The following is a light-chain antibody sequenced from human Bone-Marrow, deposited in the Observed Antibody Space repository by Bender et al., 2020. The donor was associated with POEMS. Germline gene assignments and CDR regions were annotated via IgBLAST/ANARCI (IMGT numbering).Light chain of an antibody. CDR2: SNY. Sequence: QSVLTQPPSASGTPGQSVIISCSGSSSNIGANYVYWYHHLPGTAPRLVVYSNYQRPSGVSNRFSGSKSGNTASLTISGLQAEDEGDYYCSSYATDSIFVFGTGTKVTVL. CDR3: SSYATDSIFV. J-gene: IGLJ1*01. CDR1: SSNIGANY. V-gene: IGLV1-47*02.